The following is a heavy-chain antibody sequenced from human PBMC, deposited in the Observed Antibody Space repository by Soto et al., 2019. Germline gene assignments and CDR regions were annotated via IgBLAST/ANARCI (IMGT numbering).Heavy chain of an antibody. V-gene: IGHV3-23*01. CDR2: VSGSVGST. CDR1: GFTFSSYA. J-gene: IGHJ4*02. D-gene: IGHD6-19*01. Sequence: PGGSLRLSCAASGFTFSSYAMSWVRQAPGKGLEWVSAVSGSVGSTYYADSVKGRFTISRDNSKNTLYLQMNSLRAEDTAVYSCAKGPYSSGWYGGDYWGQGTLVTVSS. CDR3: AKGPYSSGWYGGDY.